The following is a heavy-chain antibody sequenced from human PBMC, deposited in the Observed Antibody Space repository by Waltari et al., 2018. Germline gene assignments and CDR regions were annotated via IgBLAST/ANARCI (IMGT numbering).Heavy chain of an antibody. D-gene: IGHD3-16*01. CDR3: AXDNFGMDV. CDR1: VXMFSPYC. J-gene: IGHJ6*02. V-gene: IGHV3-21*01. Sequence: EPHLVESXGGLVKPGGSLRLSCXASVXMFSPYCMIWVRQAPGKGMGWVSSISASTNDIYYAXSVEXRXTISXXNAXNSLFLQXXXLRAXDTAVYYCAXDNFGMDVXGQGTTVTVS. CDR2: ISASTNDI.